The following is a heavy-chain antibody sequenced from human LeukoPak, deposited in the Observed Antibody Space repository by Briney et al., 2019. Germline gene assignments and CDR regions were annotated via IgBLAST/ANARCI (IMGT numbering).Heavy chain of an antibody. V-gene: IGHV4-34*01. D-gene: IGHD2-2*01. CDR3: ARGLPPAANSYNWFDP. Sequence: SETLSLTCAVYGGSFSGYYWSWIRQPPGKGLEWIGEINHSGSTNYNPSLKSRVTISVDTSKNQFSLKLSSVTAAVTAVYYCARGLPPAANSYNWFDPWGQGTLVTVSS. CDR1: GGSFSGYY. J-gene: IGHJ5*02. CDR2: INHSGST.